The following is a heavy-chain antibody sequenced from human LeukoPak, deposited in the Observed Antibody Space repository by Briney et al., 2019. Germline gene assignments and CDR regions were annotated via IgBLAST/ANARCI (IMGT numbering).Heavy chain of an antibody. CDR2: IIPIFGTA. V-gene: IGHV1-69*05. CDR1: GGTFSSYA. J-gene: IGHJ3*02. Sequence: GASVEVSCKASGGTFSSYAISWVRQAPGQGLEWMGGIIPIFGTANYAQKFQGRVTITTDESTSTAYMELSSLRSEDTAVYYCARDRAGPVVGGRWAFDIWGQGTMVTVSS. CDR3: ARDRAGPVVGGRWAFDI. D-gene: IGHD4-23*01.